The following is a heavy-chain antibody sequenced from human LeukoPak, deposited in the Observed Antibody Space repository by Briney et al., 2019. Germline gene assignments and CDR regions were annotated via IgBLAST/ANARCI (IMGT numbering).Heavy chain of an antibody. V-gene: IGHV4-59*01. CDR2: IYYSGST. CDR1: GGSISSYH. Sequence: PSETLSLTCTVSGGSISSYHWSWIRQPPGKGLEWIGYIYYSGSTNYNPSLKSRVTISVDTSKNQFSLKLSSVTAADTAVYYCARDGSSWFYFDYWGQGTLVTVSS. CDR3: ARDGSSWFYFDY. J-gene: IGHJ4*02. D-gene: IGHD6-13*01.